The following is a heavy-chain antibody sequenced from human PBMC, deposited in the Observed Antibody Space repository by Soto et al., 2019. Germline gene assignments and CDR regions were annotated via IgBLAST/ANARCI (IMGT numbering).Heavy chain of an antibody. Sequence: GGSLRLSCTASGFTFGDYAMSWFRQAPGKGLEWVGFIRSKAYGGTTEYAASVKGRFTISRDDSKSIAYLQMNSLKTEDTAVYYCTRDTGRAAAGMDVWGKGTTVTVSS. CDR3: TRDTGRAAAGMDV. CDR1: GFTFGDYA. D-gene: IGHD6-13*01. J-gene: IGHJ6*04. CDR2: IRSKAYGGTT. V-gene: IGHV3-49*03.